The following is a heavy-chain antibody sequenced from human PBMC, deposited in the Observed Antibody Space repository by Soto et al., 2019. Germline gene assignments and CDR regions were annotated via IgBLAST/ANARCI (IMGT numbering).Heavy chain of an antibody. Sequence: ASVKVSCKVSGYTLTELSMHWVRQAPGKGLEWMGGFDPEDGETIYAQKFQGRITMTEDTSTDTAYMELSSLRSEDTAVYYCATVSSTSLRGAFDIWGQGTMVTVSS. CDR1: GYTLTELS. D-gene: IGHD2-2*01. J-gene: IGHJ3*02. CDR2: FDPEDGET. V-gene: IGHV1-24*01. CDR3: ATVSSTSLRGAFDI.